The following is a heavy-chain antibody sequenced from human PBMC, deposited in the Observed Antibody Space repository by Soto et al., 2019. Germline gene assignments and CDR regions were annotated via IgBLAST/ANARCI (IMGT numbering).Heavy chain of an antibody. CDR1: GYTFISYA. D-gene: IGHD3-10*01. CDR2: INAGNGNT. Sequence: ASVKVSCKASGYTFISYAMHWVRQAPGQRLEWMGWINAGNGNTKYSQKFQGRVTITRDTSASTAYMELSSLRSEDTAVYYCARDILLWFGEPDSGMDVWGQGTTVTVSS. J-gene: IGHJ6*02. CDR3: ARDILLWFGEPDSGMDV. V-gene: IGHV1-3*01.